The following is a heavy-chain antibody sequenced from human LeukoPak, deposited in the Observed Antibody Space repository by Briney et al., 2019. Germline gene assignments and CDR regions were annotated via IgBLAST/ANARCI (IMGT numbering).Heavy chain of an antibody. Sequence: VASVKVSCKASGYTFTGYYMHWVRQAPGQALEWMGWINPNSGGTNYAQKFQGRVTMTRDTSISTAYMELSRLRSDDTAVYYCARVPIAAAGTLFDYWGQGTLVTVSS. CDR3: ARVPIAAAGTLFDY. D-gene: IGHD6-13*01. CDR2: INPNSGGT. CDR1: GYTFTGYY. J-gene: IGHJ4*02. V-gene: IGHV1-2*02.